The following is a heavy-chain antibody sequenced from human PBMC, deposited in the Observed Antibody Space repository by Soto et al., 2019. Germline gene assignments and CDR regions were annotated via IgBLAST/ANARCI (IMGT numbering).Heavy chain of an antibody. CDR2: TYYMGST. D-gene: IGHD6-19*01. V-gene: IGHV4-39*01. Sequence: QLQLQESGPVLVKPSETLFLTCTVSGGSIRSSSYYWVLILQPPGKGLEWIGSTYYMGSTYYNPSLKSQVTISIDTSKIKFSMELSTAIAAGAAVYDCSRGAGLTKLVTDAFDIWGQGTMVTVSS. J-gene: IGHJ3*02. CDR1: GGSIRSSSYY. CDR3: SRGAGLTKLVTDAFDI.